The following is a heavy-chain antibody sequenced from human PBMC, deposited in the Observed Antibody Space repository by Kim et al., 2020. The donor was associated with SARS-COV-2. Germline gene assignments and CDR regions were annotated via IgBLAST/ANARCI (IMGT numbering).Heavy chain of an antibody. J-gene: IGHJ2*01. CDR3: ARDRGIVSHDWYFDL. Sequence: ADSGKGRFTIARDNGKNTLYLQMNSLTSEDTGVYYCARDRGIVSHDWYFDLWGRGTLVTVSS. D-gene: IGHD2-21*01. V-gene: IGHV3-74*01.